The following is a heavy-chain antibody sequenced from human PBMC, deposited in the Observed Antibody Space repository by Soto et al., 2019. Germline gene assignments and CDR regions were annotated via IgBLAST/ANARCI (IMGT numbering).Heavy chain of an antibody. Sequence: SGGSLRLSCAASGFTFSSYGMHWVRQAPGKGLEWVAVIWYDGSNKYYADSVKGRFTISRDNSKNTLYLQMNSLRAEDTAVYYCARDASYYDILTGGPFDYWGQGTLVTVSS. J-gene: IGHJ4*02. CDR2: IWYDGSNK. D-gene: IGHD3-9*01. CDR1: GFTFSSYG. CDR3: ARDASYYDILTGGPFDY. V-gene: IGHV3-33*01.